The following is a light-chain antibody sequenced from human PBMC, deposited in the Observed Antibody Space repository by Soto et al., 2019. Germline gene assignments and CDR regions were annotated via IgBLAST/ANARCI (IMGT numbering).Light chain of an antibody. CDR2: GIS. CDR1: HTISSSY. J-gene: IGKJ1*01. CDR3: QQYVTSSPRT. V-gene: IGKV3-20*01. Sequence: EIVLTQSPGTLSLSPGERATLSCRASHTISSSYLAWYQQKPGQAPRLLMYGISRRATGIPDRFSGSGSGTDFTRTIARLEPEDFAVYYCQQYVTSSPRTFGRGTKVEIK.